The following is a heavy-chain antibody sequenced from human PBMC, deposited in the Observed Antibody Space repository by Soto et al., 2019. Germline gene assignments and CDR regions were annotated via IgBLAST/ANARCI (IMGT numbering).Heavy chain of an antibody. Sequence: ASVKVACRASGYTFIGYTIHWVRQAPGQRLEWMVSIDAGNAKTKYSQKFQGRVTITRDTSASTTYMELSRLRFEDTAMYYWARVSSGSDAFDVWGQGTLVTVSS. J-gene: IGHJ3*01. CDR2: IDAGNAKT. CDR1: GYTFIGYT. D-gene: IGHD3-22*01. V-gene: IGHV1-3*01. CDR3: ARVSSGSDAFDV.